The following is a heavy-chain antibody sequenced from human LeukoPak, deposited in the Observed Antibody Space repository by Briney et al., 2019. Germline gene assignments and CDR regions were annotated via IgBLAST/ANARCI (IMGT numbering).Heavy chain of an antibody. Sequence: GRSLRLSCAASGFTFSSYAMHWVRQAPGKGLEWVAVISYDGSNKYYADSVKGRFTISGDNSKNTLYLQMNSLRAEDTAVYYCARVEYYYDSSGSILGGYFDYWGQGTLVTVSS. J-gene: IGHJ4*02. V-gene: IGHV3-30-3*01. CDR2: ISYDGSNK. D-gene: IGHD3-22*01. CDR3: ARVEYYYDSSGSILGGYFDY. CDR1: GFTFSSYA.